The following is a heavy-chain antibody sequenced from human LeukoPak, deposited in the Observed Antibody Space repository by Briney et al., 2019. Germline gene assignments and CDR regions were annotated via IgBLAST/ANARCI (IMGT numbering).Heavy chain of an antibody. CDR3: ASITYYYGSGSYYPDY. J-gene: IGHJ4*02. D-gene: IGHD3-10*01. CDR1: GGSISSGSYY. CDR2: IYISGTT. V-gene: IGHV4-61*02. Sequence: SETLSLTCTVSGGSISSGSYYWSWIRQPAGKGLEWIGRIYISGTTNYNPSLKSRVTISVDTSKNQFSLELSSVTAADTAVYYCASITYYYGSGSYYPDYWGQGTLVTVSS.